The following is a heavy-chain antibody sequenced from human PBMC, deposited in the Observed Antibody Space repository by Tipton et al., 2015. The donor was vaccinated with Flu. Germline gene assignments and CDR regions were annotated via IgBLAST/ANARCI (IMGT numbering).Heavy chain of an antibody. CDR2: IYTSGST. Sequence: LRLSCTVSGGSISSGSYYWSWIRQPAGKGLEWIGRIYTSGSTNYNPSLKSRVTISVDTSKNQFSLKLSSVTAADTAVYYCARGQIFGWFDPWGQGTLVTVSS. J-gene: IGHJ5*02. CDR3: ARGQIFGWFDP. V-gene: IGHV4-61*02. CDR1: GGSISSGSYY. D-gene: IGHD2/OR15-2a*01.